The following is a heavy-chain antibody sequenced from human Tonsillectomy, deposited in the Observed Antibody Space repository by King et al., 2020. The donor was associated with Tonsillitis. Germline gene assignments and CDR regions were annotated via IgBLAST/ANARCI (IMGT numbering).Heavy chain of an antibody. CDR2: VYYSGST. CDR1: GGSISTSSYY. V-gene: IGHV4-39*01. J-gene: IGHJ5*02. D-gene: IGHD6-19*01. Sequence: LQLQESGPGLVKPSETLSPTCTVSGGSISTSSYYWGWIRQPPGKGLEWIGSVYYSGSTYYNPSLKSRVTISVDTPKNQFSLNLSSVTAADTAVYYCARPLAVADTYNWFDPWGQGTLVTVSS. CDR3: ARPLAVADTYNWFDP.